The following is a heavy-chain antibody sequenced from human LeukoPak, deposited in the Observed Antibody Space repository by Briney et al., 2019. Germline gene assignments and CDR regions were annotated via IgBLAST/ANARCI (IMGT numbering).Heavy chain of an antibody. Sequence: PGGSLRLSCAASGFTFSSYSMPWVRQAPGKGLEWVSAISGSGGSTYYADSVKGRFTISRDNSKNTLYLQMNSLRAEDTAVYYCAKPEYYDSSGSAFDIWGQGTMVTVSS. CDR1: GFTFSSYS. J-gene: IGHJ3*02. CDR2: ISGSGGST. D-gene: IGHD3-22*01. CDR3: AKPEYYDSSGSAFDI. V-gene: IGHV3-23*01.